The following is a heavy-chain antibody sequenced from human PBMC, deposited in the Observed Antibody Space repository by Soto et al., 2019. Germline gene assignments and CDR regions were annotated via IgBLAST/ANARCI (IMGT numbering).Heavy chain of an antibody. CDR3: AKDEVAANGRADAFDI. CDR1: GFTSGKYA. CDR2: IGGGGEYT. J-gene: IGHJ3*02. V-gene: IGHV3-23*01. D-gene: IGHD2-15*01. Sequence: PGGSLRLSCIVSGFTSGKYAMSWVRQAPGKGLEWVSEIGGGGEYTNYADSVRGRFTMSRDNSKNTLYLHMSSLKVEDTAVYYCAKDEVAANGRADAFDICGQGTVVTVS.